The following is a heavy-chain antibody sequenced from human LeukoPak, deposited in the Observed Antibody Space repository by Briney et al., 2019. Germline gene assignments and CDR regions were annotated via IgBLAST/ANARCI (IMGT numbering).Heavy chain of an antibody. CDR1: GGSISSSTYY. Sequence: SETLSLTCTVSGGSISSSTYYWGWIRQSPGKGLEWIGSIFYSGSAYYNPSFKSRATISVDTSKNQFSLKLTSMTAADTAVYYCARDGVQGQWLEQGAFDYWGQGTLVTVSS. J-gene: IGHJ4*01. V-gene: IGHV4-39*07. D-gene: IGHD6-19*01. CDR3: ARDGVQGQWLEQGAFDY. CDR2: IFYSGSA.